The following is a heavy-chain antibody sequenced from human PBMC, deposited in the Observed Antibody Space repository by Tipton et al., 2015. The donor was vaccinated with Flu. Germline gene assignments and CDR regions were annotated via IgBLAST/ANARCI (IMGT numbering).Heavy chain of an antibody. J-gene: IGHJ4*01. D-gene: IGHD2-21*02. CDR1: GFTFSSYP. Sequence: SLRLSCAASGFTFSSYPMHWVRQAPGKGLEWVTVISYDGSGIYYTDSVKGRFTISRDNSKNTLYLQMNNLRPEDTAVYFCARSPIICSGHCYESMFDYWGHGTLVTVSS. CDR2: ISYDGSGI. CDR3: ARSPIICSGHCYESMFDY. V-gene: IGHV3-30-3*01.